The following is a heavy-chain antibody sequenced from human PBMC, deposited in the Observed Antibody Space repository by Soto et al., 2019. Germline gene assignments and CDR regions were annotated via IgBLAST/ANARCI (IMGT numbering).Heavy chain of an antibody. CDR2: IWYDGSNK. CDR1: GFTFSNYA. Sequence: QVQLVESGGGVVQPGRSLRLSCAASGFTFSNYAFHWVRQAPGKGLEWVSFIWYDGSNKYYGDSVKGRFTISRDNSKNTLYLQMNSLRAADTAVYYCARGLFYDILTGGFDYWGQGTLVTVSS. J-gene: IGHJ4*02. CDR3: ARGLFYDILTGGFDY. V-gene: IGHV3-33*01. D-gene: IGHD3-9*01.